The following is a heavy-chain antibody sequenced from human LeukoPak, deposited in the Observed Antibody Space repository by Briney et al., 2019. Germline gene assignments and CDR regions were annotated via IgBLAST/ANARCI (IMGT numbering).Heavy chain of an antibody. J-gene: IGHJ3*02. D-gene: IGHD1-26*01. CDR2: IYSGGNT. Sequence: GGSLILSCAASGFTVSSNYMTWVRQAPGKGLEWVPVIYSGGNTYYADSVKGRFTISRDNTKNTLYLQMNSLRADDTAVYYCARDVGFIVGATPGAFDIWGQGTMVTVSS. V-gene: IGHV3-66*01. CDR3: ARDVGFIVGATPGAFDI. CDR1: GFTVSSNY.